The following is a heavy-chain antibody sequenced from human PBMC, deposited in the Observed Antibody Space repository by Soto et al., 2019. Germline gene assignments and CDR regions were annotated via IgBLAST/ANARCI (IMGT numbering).Heavy chain of an antibody. CDR1: GGSISSYY. J-gene: IGHJ5*02. V-gene: IGHV4-59*01. CDR3: ARAGIVEVPAAMGNNWFDP. D-gene: IGHD2-2*01. CDR2: IYYSGST. Sequence: PSETLSLTCTVSGGSISSYYWSWIRQPPGKGLEWIGYIYYSGSTNYNPSLKSRVTISVDTSKNQFSLKLSSVTAADTAVYYCARAGIVEVPAAMGNNWFDPWGQGTLVTVS.